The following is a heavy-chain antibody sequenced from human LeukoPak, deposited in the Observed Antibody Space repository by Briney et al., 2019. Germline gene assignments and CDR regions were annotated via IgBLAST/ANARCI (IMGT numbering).Heavy chain of an antibody. V-gene: IGHV1-69*04. J-gene: IGHJ4*02. D-gene: IGHD5-24*01. CDR1: GGTFSSYA. CDR3: ARGDGYTRFDY. Sequence: SVKVSCKTSGGTFSSYAISWVRQAPGQGLEWMGRIIPILGIANYAQKFQGRVTITADKSTSTAYMELSSLRSEDTAVYYCARGDGYTRFDYWGQGTLVNVSS. CDR2: IIPILGIA.